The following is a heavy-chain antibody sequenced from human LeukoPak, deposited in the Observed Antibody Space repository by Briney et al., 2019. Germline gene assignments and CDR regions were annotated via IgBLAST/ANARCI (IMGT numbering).Heavy chain of an antibody. CDR3: ARSLYYFGSDSFDI. Sequence: SETLSLTCTVSGGSISSRSYYWGWIRQPPGKGLEWIGYIYYSGSTNYNPSLKSRVTISVDTSKNQFSLKLSSVTAADTAVYYCARSLYYFGSDSFDIWGQGTMVTVSS. V-gene: IGHV4-61*05. J-gene: IGHJ3*02. CDR1: GGSISSRSYY. D-gene: IGHD3-10*01. CDR2: IYYSGST.